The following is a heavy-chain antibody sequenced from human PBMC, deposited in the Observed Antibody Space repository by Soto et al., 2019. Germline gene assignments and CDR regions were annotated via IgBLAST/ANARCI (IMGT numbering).Heavy chain of an antibody. CDR1: GVTFSSYW. J-gene: IGHJ4*02. CDR2: IKQDGSEK. V-gene: IGHV3-7*03. CDR3: ARFESGYAAFDY. Sequence: GGSLRLSCAASGVTFSSYWMSGVRQAPGKGLEWVANIKQDGSEKYYVDSVKGRFTISRDNAKNSLYLQMNSLRAEDTAVYYCARFESGYAAFDYWGQGTLVTVSS. D-gene: IGHD3-22*01.